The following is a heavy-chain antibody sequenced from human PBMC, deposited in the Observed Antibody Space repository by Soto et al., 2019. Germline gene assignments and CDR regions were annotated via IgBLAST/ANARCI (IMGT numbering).Heavy chain of an antibody. V-gene: IGHV3-30-3*01. Sequence: GGSLRLSCAASGFTFSSYAMHWVRQAPGKGLGWVAVISYDGSNKYYADSVKGRFTISRDNSKNTLYLQMNSLRAEDTAVYYCARTLYYYDSSGYYRDRHDAFDIWGQGTMVTVSS. J-gene: IGHJ3*02. CDR2: ISYDGSNK. D-gene: IGHD3-22*01. CDR1: GFTFSSYA. CDR3: ARTLYYYDSSGYYRDRHDAFDI.